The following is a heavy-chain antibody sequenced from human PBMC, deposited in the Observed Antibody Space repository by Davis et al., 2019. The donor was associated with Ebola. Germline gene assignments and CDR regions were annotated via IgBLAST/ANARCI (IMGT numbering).Heavy chain of an antibody. Sequence: SVQVSCKASGFTFTSSAMQWVRQARGQRLEWIGWIVVGSGNTNYAQKFQERVTITRDMSTSTAYMELSSLRSEDTAVYYCAAVSYYYDSSGSLAPFDYWGQGTLVTVSS. J-gene: IGHJ4*02. V-gene: IGHV1-58*02. CDR1: GFTFTSSA. CDR3: AAVSYYYDSSGSLAPFDY. D-gene: IGHD3-22*01. CDR2: IVVGSGNT.